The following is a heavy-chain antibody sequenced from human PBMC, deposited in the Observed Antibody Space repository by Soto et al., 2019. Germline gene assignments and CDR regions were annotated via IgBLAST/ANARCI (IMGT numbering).Heavy chain of an antibody. J-gene: IGHJ4*02. D-gene: IGHD2-8*02. V-gene: IGHV4-34*01. CDR1: GGSFSGYY. CDR2: INHSGST. Sequence: SETLSLTCAVYGGSFSGYYWTWIRQAPGTGLEWIGEINHSGSTNYNPSLKSRVTISVDTSKNQFSLKLTSVTAADTALYYCSRDKITGLFDYWGQGTLVTVSS. CDR3: SRDKITGLFDY.